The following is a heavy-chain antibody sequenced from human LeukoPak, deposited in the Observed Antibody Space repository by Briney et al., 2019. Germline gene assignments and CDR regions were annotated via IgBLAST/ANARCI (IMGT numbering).Heavy chain of an antibody. D-gene: IGHD3-9*01. CDR2: IIPIFGTA. V-gene: IGHV1-69*06. Sequence: SVKVSCKASGGTFSSYAISWVRQAPGQGLEWMGGIIPIFGTANYAQKFQGRVTITADKSTSTAYMELSSLRSEDTAVYYCARGAPGRYFGGGSAFDIWGQGTMVTVSS. J-gene: IGHJ3*02. CDR1: GGTFSSYA. CDR3: ARGAPGRYFGGGSAFDI.